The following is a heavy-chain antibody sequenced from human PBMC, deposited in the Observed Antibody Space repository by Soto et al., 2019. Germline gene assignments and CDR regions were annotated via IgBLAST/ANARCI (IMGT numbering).Heavy chain of an antibody. J-gene: IGHJ6*02. CDR1: GYTFTSYA. D-gene: IGHD2-2*02. CDR2: INAGNGNT. V-gene: IGHV1-3*01. Sequence: QVPLVQSGAEVKKPGASVKVSCKASGYTFTSYAMHWVRQAPGQRLEWMGWINAGNGNTKYSQKFQGRVTITRDTSASTAYMELSSLRSEDTAVYYCARMGYCSSTSCYTPYYYGMDVWGQGTTVTVSS. CDR3: ARMGYCSSTSCYTPYYYGMDV.